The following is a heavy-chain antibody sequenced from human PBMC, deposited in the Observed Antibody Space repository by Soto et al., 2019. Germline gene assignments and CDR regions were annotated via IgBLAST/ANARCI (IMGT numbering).Heavy chain of an antibody. J-gene: IGHJ3*02. V-gene: IGHV3-30*03. D-gene: IGHD3-3*01. CDR1: GFTFSIYG. CDR2: ISYDGSKK. Sequence: QVQLVESGGGVVQPGGSLRLSCEVSGFTFSIYGVQWVRQAPGKGLECVAGISYDGSKKYYVDSVKGRFTISSDNSKSMLYLQMNSLRPEVTAVYYCVRFGARFVWNVINDAFDIWGLGTKVTVAS. CDR3: VRFGARFVWNVINDAFDI.